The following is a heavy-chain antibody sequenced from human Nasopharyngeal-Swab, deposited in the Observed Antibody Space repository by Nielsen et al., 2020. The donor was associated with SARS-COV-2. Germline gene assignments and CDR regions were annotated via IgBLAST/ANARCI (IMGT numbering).Heavy chain of an antibody. D-gene: IGHD1-7*01. CDR3: ARVLPFRITGTSGMDV. CDR2: INPTDGST. CDR1: GYTFTSYY. J-gene: IGHJ6*02. V-gene: IGHV1-46*01. Sequence: ASVQVSCKASGYTFTSYYLHWVRQAAAQGLAWMGIINPTDGSTSYAQKFEGRVTMTRVTSTRTVYMELNSLRSEDTAVYYCARVLPFRITGTSGMDVWGQGTTVTVSS.